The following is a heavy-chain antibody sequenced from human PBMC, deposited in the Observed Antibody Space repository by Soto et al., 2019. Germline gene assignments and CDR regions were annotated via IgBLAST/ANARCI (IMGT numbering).Heavy chain of an antibody. J-gene: IGHJ5*02. CDR2: ISAYNGNT. CDR1: GYTFTSYG. CDR3: ARGGHSYYDILTGHPVRFDP. Sequence: GASVKVSCKASGYTFTSYGISWVRQAPGQGLEWMGWISAYNGNTNYAQKLQGRVTMTTDTSTSTAYMELRSLRSDDTAVYYCARGGHSYYDILTGHPVRFDPWGQGTLVTVSS. V-gene: IGHV1-18*01. D-gene: IGHD3-9*01.